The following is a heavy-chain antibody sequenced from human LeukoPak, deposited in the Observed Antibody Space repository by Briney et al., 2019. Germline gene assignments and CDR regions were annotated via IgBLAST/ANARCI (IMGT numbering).Heavy chain of an antibody. V-gene: IGHV3-23*01. J-gene: IGHJ4*02. CDR3: AKAYCSSTSCYGVPFDY. CDR2: ISGSGGST. D-gene: IGHD2-2*01. CDR1: GFTFSSYA. Sequence: GGSLRLSCAASGFTFSSYAMSWVRQALGKGLEWVSAISGSGGSTYYADSVKGRFTISRDNSKNTLYLQMNSLRAEDTAVYYCAKAYCSSTSCYGVPFDYWGQGTLVTVSS.